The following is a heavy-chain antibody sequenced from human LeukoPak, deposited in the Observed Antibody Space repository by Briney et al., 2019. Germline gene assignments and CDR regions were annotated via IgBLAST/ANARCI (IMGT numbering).Heavy chain of an antibody. Sequence: GGSLRLSCAASGFTFSSYGMSWVRQAPEKGLQWVANIKQDGSEKYYVDSVKGRFTISRDNAKNSLYLQMNSLRAEDTAVYYCALSSGAYELDYWGQGTLVTVSS. CDR1: GFTFSSYG. V-gene: IGHV3-7*01. CDR2: IKQDGSEK. D-gene: IGHD6-19*01. J-gene: IGHJ4*02. CDR3: ALSSGAYELDY.